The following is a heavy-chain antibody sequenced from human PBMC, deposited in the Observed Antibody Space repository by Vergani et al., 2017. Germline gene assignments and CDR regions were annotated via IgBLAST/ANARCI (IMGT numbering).Heavy chain of an antibody. CDR2: ISAYNGNT. Sequence: QVQLVQSGAEVKKPGASVKVSCKASGYTFTSYGISWVRQAPGQGLEWMGWISAYNGNTNYAQKLQGRATMTTDTSTSTAYMELRSLRSDDTAVYYCARVCSGGSCYPTFADAFDIWGQGTMVTVSS. CDR3: ARVCSGGSCYPTFADAFDI. CDR1: GYTFTSYG. D-gene: IGHD2-15*01. V-gene: IGHV1-18*04. J-gene: IGHJ3*02.